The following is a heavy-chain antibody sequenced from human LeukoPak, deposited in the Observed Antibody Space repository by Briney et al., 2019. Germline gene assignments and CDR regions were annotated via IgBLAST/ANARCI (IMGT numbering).Heavy chain of an antibody. V-gene: IGHV3-43*01. Sequence: GGSLRLSCAASGFTFDDYTMHWVRQAPGKGLGWVSLISWDGGSTYYADSVKGRFTISRDNSKNSLYLQMNSLRTEDTALYYCAKDAAAASYMDVWGKGTTVTVSS. CDR3: AKDAAAASYMDV. J-gene: IGHJ6*03. D-gene: IGHD6-13*01. CDR2: ISWDGGST. CDR1: GFTFDDYT.